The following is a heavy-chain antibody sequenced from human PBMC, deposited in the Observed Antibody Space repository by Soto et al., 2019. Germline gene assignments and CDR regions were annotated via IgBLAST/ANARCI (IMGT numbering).Heavy chain of an antibody. D-gene: IGHD1-7*01. V-gene: IGHV4-31*03. CDR2: IYYSGST. Sequence: QVQLQESGPGLVKPSQTLSLTCSVSGGSISSDGYYWSWIRQHPGKGLEWIGYIYYSGSTHYNPSLKSRVTISIDTSKNQFSLKLSSVTAADTAVYYCARGVNWNYVYWGQGTLVTVSS. J-gene: IGHJ4*02. CDR1: GGSISSDGYY. CDR3: ARGVNWNYVY.